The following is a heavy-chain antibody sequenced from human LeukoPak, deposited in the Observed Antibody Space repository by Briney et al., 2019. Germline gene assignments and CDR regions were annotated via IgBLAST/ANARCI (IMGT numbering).Heavy chain of an antibody. J-gene: IGHJ3*02. CDR1: GGSISSYY. Sequence: SETLSLTCTVSGGSISSYYWSWIRQPPGKGLEYIAYIYYSGYTNYNPSLKSRVTISVYTPKNQFSLQLSSVTAADTAIYYCARGHKGFDIWGQGTMVTVSS. CDR3: ARGHKGFDI. CDR2: IYYSGYT. V-gene: IGHV4-59*01.